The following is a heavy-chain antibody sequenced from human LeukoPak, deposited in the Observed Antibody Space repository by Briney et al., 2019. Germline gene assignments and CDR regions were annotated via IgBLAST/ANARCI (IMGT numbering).Heavy chain of an antibody. J-gene: IGHJ5*02. CDR1: GGTFSSYA. V-gene: IGHV1-69*05. Sequence: SVKVSCKASGGTFSSYAISWVRQAPGQGLEWMGGINPIFGTANYAQKFQGRVTITTDESTSTAYMVLSSLRSEDTAVYYCARGLPVGFLGVSLNWFDPWGQGTLVTVSS. D-gene: IGHD3-10*01. CDR2: INPIFGTA. CDR3: ARGLPVGFLGVSLNWFDP.